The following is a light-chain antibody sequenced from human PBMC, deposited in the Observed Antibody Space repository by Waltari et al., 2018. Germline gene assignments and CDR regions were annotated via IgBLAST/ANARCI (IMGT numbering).Light chain of an antibody. CDR3: QQYGDLPYS. J-gene: IGKJ2*03. V-gene: IGKV1D-16*01. CDR2: AGS. Sequence: DIQMTQSPSSLSASVGDKVTISCHASEGISSWLAWYQQRPGKAPKPLIFAGSSLQSGVPSRFSGSGSGTDYTLTITALQPEDVGIYYCQQYGDLPYSFGQGTTVEIK. CDR1: EGISSW.